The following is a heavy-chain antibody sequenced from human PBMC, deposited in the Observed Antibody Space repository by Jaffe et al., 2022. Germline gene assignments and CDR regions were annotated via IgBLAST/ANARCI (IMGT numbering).Heavy chain of an antibody. J-gene: IGHJ6*03. Sequence: QVQLQESGPGLVKPSQTLSLTCTVSGGSVSSTNYYWSWIRQPAGKGLEWIGRIYTSGNTKYSPSLKSRVTISVDTSKNQFSLKLTSVTAADTAVYYCARGASGYDDYYYYYMDVWGKGTTVTVSS. CDR2: IYTSGNT. D-gene: IGHD5-12*01. CDR1: GGSVSSTNYY. CDR3: ARGASGYDDYYYYYMDV. V-gene: IGHV4-61*02.